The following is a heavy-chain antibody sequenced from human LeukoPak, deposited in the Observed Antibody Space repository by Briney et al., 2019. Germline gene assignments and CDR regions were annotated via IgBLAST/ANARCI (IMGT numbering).Heavy chain of an antibody. CDR1: GGTFSSYA. CDR3: GRVPSYGSGSYYTD. CDR2: IIPTFGTA. V-gene: IGHV1-69*06. D-gene: IGHD3-10*01. J-gene: IGHJ4*02. Sequence: ASVNLSCKASGGTFSSYAISWVRQAPGQGLEGMGGIIPTFGTAKYAQKFQGRVTFTADNSTSTAYIKLSSLRSEDTAVYYCGRVPSYGSGSYYTDWGQGTLVTVSS.